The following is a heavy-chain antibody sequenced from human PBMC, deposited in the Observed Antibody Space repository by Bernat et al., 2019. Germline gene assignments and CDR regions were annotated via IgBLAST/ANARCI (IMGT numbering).Heavy chain of an antibody. CDR2: IDWDDDK. CDR3: ARTDSSGWYSGAFDI. CDR1: GFSLSTSGMR. J-gene: IGHJ3*02. Sequence: QVTLKESGPALVKPTQTLTLTCTFSGFSLSTSGMRVSWIRQPPGKALEWLARIDWDDDKFYSTSLKTRLTISKDTSKNQVVLTMTNMDPVDSATYYCARTDSSGWYSGAFDIWGQGTMVTVSS. D-gene: IGHD6-19*01. V-gene: IGHV2-70*04.